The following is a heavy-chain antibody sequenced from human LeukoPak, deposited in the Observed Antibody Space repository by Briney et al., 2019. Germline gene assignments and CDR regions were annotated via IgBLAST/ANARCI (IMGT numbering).Heavy chain of an antibody. Sequence: GASVKVFCKASGYTFTGYYMHWVRQAPGQGLEWMGWINPNSGGTNYAQKFQGRVTMTRDTSISTAYMELSRLRSDDTAVYYCARDIGYSYGYDYWGQGTLVTVSS. V-gene: IGHV1-2*02. J-gene: IGHJ4*02. CDR2: INPNSGGT. CDR1: GYTFTGYY. D-gene: IGHD5-18*01. CDR3: ARDIGYSYGYDY.